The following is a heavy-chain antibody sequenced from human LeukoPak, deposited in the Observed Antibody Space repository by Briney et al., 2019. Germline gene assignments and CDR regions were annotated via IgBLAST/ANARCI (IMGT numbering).Heavy chain of an antibody. CDR1: GLTFSDSY. V-gene: IGHV3-11*04. J-gene: IGHJ4*02. D-gene: IGHD3-10*01. CDR2: ISSSGSAI. Sequence: GGSLRLSCAASGLTFSDSYMNWIRQAPGKGLEWVSYISSSGSAIYYADSVKGRFTISRDNAKNSLYLQMNSLRAEDTAVYFCARVGRNYFTTGAREPWSPSPQ. CDR3: ARVGRNYFTT.